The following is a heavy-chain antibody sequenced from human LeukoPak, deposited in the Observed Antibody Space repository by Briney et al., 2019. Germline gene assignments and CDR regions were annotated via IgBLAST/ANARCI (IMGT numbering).Heavy chain of an antibody. Sequence: SETLSLTCTVSGGSISSYYWSWIRQPPGKGLEWIGSIYYSGSTYYNPSLKSRVTISVDTSKNQFSLKLSSVTAADTAVYYCARTVSGSYFDAFDIWGQGTMVTVSS. CDR2: IYYSGST. D-gene: IGHD1-26*01. CDR3: ARTVSGSYFDAFDI. J-gene: IGHJ3*02. CDR1: GGSISSYY. V-gene: IGHV4-59*05.